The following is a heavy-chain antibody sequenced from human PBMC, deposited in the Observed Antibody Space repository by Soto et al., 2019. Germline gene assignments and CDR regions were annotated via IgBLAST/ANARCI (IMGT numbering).Heavy chain of an antibody. Sequence: TLCLTCTVSGGSISSCVYHWSWIRQHPGKGLEWIGYIYYSGSTYYNPSLKSRVTISVDTSKNQFSLKLSSVTAADTAVYYCGRGADVWGQGTTVTVSS. J-gene: IGHJ6*02. CDR2: IYYSGST. V-gene: IGHV4-31*03. CDR3: GRGADV. CDR1: GGSISSCVYH.